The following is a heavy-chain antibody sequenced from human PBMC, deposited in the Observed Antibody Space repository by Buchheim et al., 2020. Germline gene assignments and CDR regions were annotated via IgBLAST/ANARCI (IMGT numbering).Heavy chain of an antibody. J-gene: IGHJ6*02. D-gene: IGHD3-10*01. CDR1: GGTFSSYA. V-gene: IGHV1-69*01. CDR2: IVPIFETA. CDR3: ARGHYGSGIGNYYYYHHMDV. Sequence: QVQLVQSGAEVKKAGSSVKVSCRASGGTFSSYAINWVRQAPGRGLEWIGAIVPIFETASFAENFQGRVTITADESTSTAFLEVTSLRSEDTAVYYCARGHYGSGIGNYYYYHHMDVWGQGTT.